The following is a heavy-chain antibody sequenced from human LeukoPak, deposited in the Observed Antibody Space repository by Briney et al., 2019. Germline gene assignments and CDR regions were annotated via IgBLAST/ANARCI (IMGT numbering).Heavy chain of an antibody. CDR1: GDSFSSNSAA. CDR2: TYYRSKWYN. Sequence: SQTLSLTCAISGDSFSSNSAAWNWIRQSPSRGLEWLGRTYYRSKWYNDYAVSVKSLITINPDTSKNQFSLQLNTVTPEDTAVYYCARDDWNYLHDAFDIWGQGTMVTVSS. D-gene: IGHD1-7*01. CDR3: ARDDWNYLHDAFDI. J-gene: IGHJ3*02. V-gene: IGHV6-1*01.